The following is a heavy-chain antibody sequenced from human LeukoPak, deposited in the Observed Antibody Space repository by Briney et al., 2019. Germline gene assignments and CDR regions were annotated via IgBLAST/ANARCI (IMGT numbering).Heavy chain of an antibody. J-gene: IGHJ4*02. Sequence: GRSLRLSCAASGFTFSSYGMHWVRQAPGKGLEWVAVIWYDGSNKYYADAVKGRFTISRDNSKNTLYLQMNSLRAEDTAVYYCARDDRSGWIDYWGQGTLVTVSS. CDR3: ARDDRSGWIDY. CDR1: GFTFSSYG. D-gene: IGHD6-19*01. V-gene: IGHV3-33*01. CDR2: IWYDGSNK.